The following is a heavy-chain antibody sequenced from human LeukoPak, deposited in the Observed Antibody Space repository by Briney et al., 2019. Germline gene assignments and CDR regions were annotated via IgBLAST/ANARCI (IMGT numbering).Heavy chain of an antibody. V-gene: IGHV3-7*02. CDR1: GFTLSRHC. CDR3: ASQRDYYALGSSPLVY. J-gene: IGHJ4*02. Sequence: GVSLSLSCAPSGFTLSRHCMSWVRQAPGKGVEGVANIKQDGSEKYYVDSVQGRFTISRDKDKNSLYQQMNSLRAEGTAVYYFASQRDYYALGSSPLVYWGQGTLVTVSS. CDR2: IKQDGSEK. D-gene: IGHD3-10*01.